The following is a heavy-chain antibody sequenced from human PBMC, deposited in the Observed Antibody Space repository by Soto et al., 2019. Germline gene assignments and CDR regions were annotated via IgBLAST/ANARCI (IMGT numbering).Heavy chain of an antibody. CDR3: ARDDNYADDGRDH. D-gene: IGHD4-17*01. CDR1: GFSFSTHG. J-gene: IGHJ4*02. V-gene: IGHV3-33*01. CDR2: IVNDGSEQ. Sequence: QVQLVESGGGVVRPGRSLRLSCAATGFSFSTHGMHWVRQAPGKGLEWVAVIVNDGSEQDYSDSVKGRFTISRDNSKNTLDLQMNNLRAEDTAVYYCARDDNYADDGRDHWGQGIRVTVSS.